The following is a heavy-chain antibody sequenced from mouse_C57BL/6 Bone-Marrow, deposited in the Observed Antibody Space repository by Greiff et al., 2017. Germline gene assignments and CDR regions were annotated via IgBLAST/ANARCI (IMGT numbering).Heavy chain of an antibody. D-gene: IGHD1-1*01. V-gene: IGHV7-3*01. J-gene: IGHJ2*01. CDR3: ARSPYGSSFDY. CDR1: GFTFTDYY. CDR2: ISNKANGYTT. Sequence: EVKLQESGGGLVQPGGSLSLSCAASGFTFTDYYMSWVRQPPGKALEWLGFISNKANGYTTEYSASVKVRFTISRDNSPSILYLQMNALRAEDSATYYCARSPYGSSFDYWGQGTTLTVSS.